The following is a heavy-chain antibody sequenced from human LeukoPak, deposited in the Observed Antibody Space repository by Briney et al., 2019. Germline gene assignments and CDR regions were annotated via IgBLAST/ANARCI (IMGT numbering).Heavy chain of an antibody. D-gene: IGHD6-13*01. CDR2: ISAYNGNT. CDR1: GYTFTSYG. CDR3: ARGHSSSWLLNWFDP. Sequence: ASVKVSCKASGYTFTSYGISWVRQAPGQGLEWMGWISAYNGNTNYAQKLQGRVTMTTDTSTSTAYMELRSLRSDDTAVYYCARGHSSSWLLNWFDPWGQGTLVTVSS. J-gene: IGHJ5*02. V-gene: IGHV1-18*01.